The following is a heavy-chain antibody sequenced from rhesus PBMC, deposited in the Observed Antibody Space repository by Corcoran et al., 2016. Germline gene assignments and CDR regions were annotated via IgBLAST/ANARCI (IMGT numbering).Heavy chain of an antibody. CDR3: ARDRIYYYFDY. J-gene: IGHJ4*01. CDR1: GGSISDSYR. Sequence: QVQLQELGPGVVKPSETLSLTCAVSGGSISDSYRWSWIRLPPGKGLEWIGYIYVSSTITNDNPSLKSRVTMSKDTSRTQFSLKLSYVTAADTAVYYCARDRIYYYFDYWGQGVLVTVSS. CDR2: IYVSSTIT. V-gene: IGHV4S10*01. D-gene: IGHD2-2*01.